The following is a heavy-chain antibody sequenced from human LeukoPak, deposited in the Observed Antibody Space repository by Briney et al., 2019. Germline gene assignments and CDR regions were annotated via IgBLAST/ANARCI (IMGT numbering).Heavy chain of an antibody. V-gene: IGHV1-2*02. D-gene: IGHD6-6*01. CDR2: INPNSGGT. CDR1: GYTSTGYY. J-gene: IGHJ4*02. Sequence: ASVKVSCKASGYTSTGYYMHWVRQAPGQGLEWMGWINPNSGGTNYAQKFQGRVTMTRDTSISTAYMELSRLRSDDTAVYYCARDPDPRSSSFFFDYWGQGTLVTVSS. CDR3: ARDPDPRSSSFFFDY.